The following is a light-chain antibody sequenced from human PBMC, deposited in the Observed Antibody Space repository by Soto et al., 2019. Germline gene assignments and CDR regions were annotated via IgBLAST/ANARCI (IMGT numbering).Light chain of an antibody. CDR1: RTVNNY. CDR3: LQHNTFPWT. J-gene: IGKJ1*01. CDR2: DAS. Sequence: EIVLTQSPATLSLSPGERATLSCRASRTVNNYLAWYQQKPGQAPRLLIYDASIRATGIPARFSGSGSGTDFTLTISSLQPEDFATYYCLQHNTFPWTFGQGTKVEIQ. V-gene: IGKV3-11*01.